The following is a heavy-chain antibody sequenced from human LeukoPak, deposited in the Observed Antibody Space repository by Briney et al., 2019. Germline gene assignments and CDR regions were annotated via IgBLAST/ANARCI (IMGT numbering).Heavy chain of an antibody. D-gene: IGHD3-22*01. V-gene: IGHV3-21*01. CDR3: ARTADYYDSSGSRDY. Sequence: PGGSLRLSCAASGFTFSRYWMHWVRQAPGKGLEWVSSISSSSSYIYYADSVKGRFTISRDNAKNSLYLQMNSLRAEDTAVYYCARTADYYDSSGSRDYWGQGTLVTVSS. CDR1: GFTFSRYW. J-gene: IGHJ4*02. CDR2: ISSSSSYI.